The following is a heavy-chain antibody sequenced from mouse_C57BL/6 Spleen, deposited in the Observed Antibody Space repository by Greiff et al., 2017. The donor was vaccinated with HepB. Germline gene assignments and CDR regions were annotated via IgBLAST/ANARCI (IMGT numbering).Heavy chain of an antibody. Sequence: QVQLQQPGAELVKPGASVKLSCKASGYTFTSYWMHWVKQRPGRGLEWIGRIDPNSGGTKYNEKFKSKATLTVDKPSSTAYMQLSSLTSEDSAVYYCARSSILGSDYDEGGYAMDYWGQGTSVTVSS. V-gene: IGHV1-72*01. D-gene: IGHD2-4*01. CDR2: IDPNSGGT. CDR3: ARSSILGSDYDEGGYAMDY. CDR1: GYTFTSYW. J-gene: IGHJ4*01.